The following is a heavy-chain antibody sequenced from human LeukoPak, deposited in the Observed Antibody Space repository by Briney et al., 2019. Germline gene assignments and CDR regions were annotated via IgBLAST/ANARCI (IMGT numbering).Heavy chain of an antibody. Sequence: PSETLSLTCTVSGGSISSYYWSWIRQPPGKGLEWIGYIYYSGSTNYNPSLKSRVTISVDTSKNQFSLKLSSVTAADTAVYYCARTGYSSGWYKLDWYFDLWGRGTLVTVSS. CDR3: ARTGYSSGWYKLDWYFDL. CDR2: IYYSGST. J-gene: IGHJ2*01. D-gene: IGHD6-19*01. CDR1: GGSISSYY. V-gene: IGHV4-59*08.